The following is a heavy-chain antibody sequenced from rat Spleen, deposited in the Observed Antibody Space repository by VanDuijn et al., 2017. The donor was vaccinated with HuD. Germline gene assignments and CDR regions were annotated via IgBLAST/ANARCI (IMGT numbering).Heavy chain of an antibody. CDR2: ISSEGRSS. CDR3: VTTYFGYGYFDY. V-gene: IGHV5-29*01. Sequence: EVQLVESGGGLVQPGRSLKLSCAASGFTFSKYGMAWVSQAPTKGLEWVATISSEGRSSYYRDSVKGRFTLSRDNTRNTLYLQIDSLKSEDTATYYCVTTYFGYGYFDYWGQGVLVTVSS. J-gene: IGHJ2*01. D-gene: IGHD1-9*01. CDR1: GFTFSKYG.